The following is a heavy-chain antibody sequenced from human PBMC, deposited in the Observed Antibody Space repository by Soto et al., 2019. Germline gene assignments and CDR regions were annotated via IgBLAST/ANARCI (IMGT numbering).Heavy chain of an antibody. CDR1: GGSISSGGYS. CDR3: ERGGDEYYFAF. J-gene: IGHJ4*02. Sequence: SETLSLTCTVSGGSISSGGYSWSWIRQRPGKGLEWMGYISYSGSTYFNPSLKSRITISGDASKNHFFLRLSSMTAADTAVYYCERGGDEYYFAFWGQGTLVTFSS. CDR2: ISYSGST. D-gene: IGHD3-10*01. V-gene: IGHV4-31*03.